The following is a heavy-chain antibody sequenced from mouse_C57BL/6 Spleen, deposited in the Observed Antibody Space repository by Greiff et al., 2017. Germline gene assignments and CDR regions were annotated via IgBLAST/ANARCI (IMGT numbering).Heavy chain of an antibody. D-gene: IGHD1-1*01. V-gene: IGHV5-9*01. CDR1: GFTFSSYT. Sequence: EVKLMESGGGLVKPGGSLKLSCAASGFTFSSYTMSWVRQTPEKRLEWVATISGGGGNTYYPDSVKGRFTISSDNAKNTLYLQMSSLRSEDTALYYGASNYGSYYYFDYWGQGTTLTVSS. J-gene: IGHJ2*01. CDR3: ASNYGSYYYFDY. CDR2: ISGGGGNT.